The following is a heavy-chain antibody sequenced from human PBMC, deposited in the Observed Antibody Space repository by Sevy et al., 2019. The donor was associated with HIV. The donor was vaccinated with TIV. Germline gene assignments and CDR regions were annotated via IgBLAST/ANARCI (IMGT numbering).Heavy chain of an antibody. CDR3: ARDFDRVTTDGYYHYYGMDV. V-gene: IGHV3-21*01. J-gene: IGHJ6*02. CDR2: ISSSSSYI. D-gene: IGHD4-4*01. CDR1: GFTFSSYS. Sequence: GGSLRLSCAASGFTFSSYSMNWVRQAPGKGLEWVSSISSSSSYIYYADSVKGRFTISRDNAKNSLYLQMNSLRAEDTAVYYCARDFDRVTTDGYYHYYGMDVWGQGTTVTVSS.